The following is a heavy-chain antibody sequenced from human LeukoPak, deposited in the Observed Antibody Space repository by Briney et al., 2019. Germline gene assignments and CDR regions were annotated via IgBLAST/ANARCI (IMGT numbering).Heavy chain of an antibody. CDR3: TKVRSGSSSWALRVFDY. V-gene: IGHV3-23*01. J-gene: IGHJ4*02. CDR2: ISPAGGTT. CDR1: GFTFSSEA. Sequence: GGSLRLSCAVSGFTFSSEAMGWVRQLPGGGLEWVSTISPAGGTTYYAESMKGRFTISRDNSKSTPYLQMNSLRVEDTAVYYCTKVRSGSSSWALRVFDYWGQGALVTVSS. D-gene: IGHD6-13*01.